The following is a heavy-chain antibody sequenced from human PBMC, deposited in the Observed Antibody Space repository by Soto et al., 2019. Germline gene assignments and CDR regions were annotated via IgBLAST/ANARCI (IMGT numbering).Heavy chain of an antibody. J-gene: IGHJ6*02. CDR1: GCTFRSYS. CDR3: ARGGYSGYYYGMDV. D-gene: IGHD5-12*01. CDR2: ISSSSSYI. V-gene: IGHV3-21*01. Sequence: GGSLRLSCAASGCTFRSYSMNWFRQAPGKGLEWVSSISSSSSYIYYADSVKGRFAISRDNAKNSLYLQMNSLRAEDTAVYYCARGGYSGYYYGMDVWGQGTTVTVSS.